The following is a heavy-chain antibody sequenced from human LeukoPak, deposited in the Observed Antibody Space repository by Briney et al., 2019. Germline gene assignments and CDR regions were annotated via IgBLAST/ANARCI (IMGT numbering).Heavy chain of an antibody. CDR2: ISGSTNTP. Sequence: GGSLRLSCAASGFTFSSYAMTWVRQAPGGGLEWISAISGSTNTPYYADSVKGRFTISRDNSKNTLYLQMISLGADDTAVYYCAKSGEVLRTTYYGMDVWGQGTTVTVSS. CDR1: GFTFSSYA. J-gene: IGHJ6*02. V-gene: IGHV3-23*01. D-gene: IGHD2/OR15-2a*01. CDR3: AKSGEVLRTTYYGMDV.